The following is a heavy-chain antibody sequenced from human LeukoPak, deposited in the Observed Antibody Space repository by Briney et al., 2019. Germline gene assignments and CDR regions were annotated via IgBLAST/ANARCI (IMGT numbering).Heavy chain of an antibody. Sequence: GSVKVSCKASGYTFTSYYMHWVRQAPGQGLEWMGIINPSGGSTSYAQKFQGRVTITTDESTSTAYMELSSLRSEDTAVYYCARVRAIFGTGYYYYYMDVWGKGTTVTVSS. V-gene: IGHV1-46*01. CDR3: ARVRAIFGTGYYYYYMDV. J-gene: IGHJ6*03. CDR1: GYTFTSYY. D-gene: IGHD3-3*01. CDR2: INPSGGST.